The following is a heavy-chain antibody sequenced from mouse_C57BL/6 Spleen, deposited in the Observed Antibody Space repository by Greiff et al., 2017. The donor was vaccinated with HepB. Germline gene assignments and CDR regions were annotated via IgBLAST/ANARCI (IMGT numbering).Heavy chain of an antibody. CDR2: IYPGDGDT. CDR3: ARSEDYYGSPYFDY. J-gene: IGHJ2*01. V-gene: IGHV1-82*01. Sequence: QVHVKQSGPELVKPGASVKISCKASGYAFSSSWMNWVKQRPGKGLEWIGRIYPGDGDTNYNGKFKGKATLTADKSSSTAYMQLSSLTSEDSAVYFCARSEDYYGSPYFDYWGQGTTLTVSS. CDR1: GYAFSSSW. D-gene: IGHD1-1*01.